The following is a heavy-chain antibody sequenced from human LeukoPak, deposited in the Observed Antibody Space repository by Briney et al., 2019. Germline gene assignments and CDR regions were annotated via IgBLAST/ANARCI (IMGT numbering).Heavy chain of an antibody. J-gene: IGHJ4*02. V-gene: IGHV1-2*02. D-gene: IGHD1-7*01. Sequence: GASVKVSCKASGKTVIGYYMHWVRQAPGQGLEWMGWINPNSGDTNYAQKFQGRVTMTRDTSISTAYMELSRLRSDDTAVYYCARSYNWNSDYYFDYWGQGTLVTVSS. CDR3: ARSYNWNSDYYFDY. CDR2: INPNSGDT. CDR1: GKTVIGYY.